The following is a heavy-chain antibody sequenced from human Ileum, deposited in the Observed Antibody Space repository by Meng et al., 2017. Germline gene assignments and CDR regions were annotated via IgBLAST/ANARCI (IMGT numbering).Heavy chain of an antibody. CDR3: ARDHMGSLDY. CDR1: GGSVSLTGNH. CDR2: AIA. J-gene: IGHJ4*02. D-gene: IGHD1-26*01. Sequence: VPLPRSAPGLVRDPVTLPFSCSVAGGSVSLTGNHWRCLRKPQGNGLEWIVYAIAIYNPSLKSRVTTSLVTSRNQFSLMLRSVTAADTAVDYCARDHMGSLDYWGQGSLVTVSS. V-gene: IGHV4-61*08.